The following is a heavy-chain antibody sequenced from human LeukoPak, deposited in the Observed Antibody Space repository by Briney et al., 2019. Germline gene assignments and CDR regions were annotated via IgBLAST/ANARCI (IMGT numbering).Heavy chain of an antibody. D-gene: IGHD1-26*01. CDR2: IDTDETT. CDR1: GFTFSNYG. J-gene: IGHJ4*02. Sequence: PGGSLRLSCAASGFTFSNYGMHWVRQTPGKGLVWVSRIDTDETTGFADSVKGRFTISRDNAKNTLYLQMDSLRAEDTAVYYCARGAGIVGSTTPFDYWGQGALVTVSS. CDR3: ARGAGIVGSTTPFDY. V-gene: IGHV3-74*01.